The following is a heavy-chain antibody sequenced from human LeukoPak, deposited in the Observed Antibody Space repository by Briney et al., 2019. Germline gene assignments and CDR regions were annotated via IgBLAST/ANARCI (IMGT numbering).Heavy chain of an antibody. CDR3: AKDRTAMVTGLDY. CDR1: GFTFSSYS. CDR2: ISSSSSYI. J-gene: IGHJ4*02. Sequence: GGSLRLSCAASGFTFSSYSMNWVRQAPGKGLEWDSSISSSSSYIYYADSVKGRFTISRDNSKNTLYLQMNSLRAEDTAVYYCAKDRTAMVTGLDYWGQGTLVTVSS. D-gene: IGHD5-18*01. V-gene: IGHV3-21*01.